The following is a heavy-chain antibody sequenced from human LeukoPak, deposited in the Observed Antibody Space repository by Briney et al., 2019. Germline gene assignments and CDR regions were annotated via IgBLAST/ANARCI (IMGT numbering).Heavy chain of an antibody. D-gene: IGHD2-8*01. CDR2: IYYSGST. J-gene: IGHJ4*02. CDR1: GGSISTSSYY. CDR3: ARRTSAAIGYCTNGVCYVWDY. Sequence: SETLSLTCTVSGGSISTSSYYWGWIRQPPGKGLEWIVSIYYSGSTYYNPSLKSRVTISVDTSKNQFSLKLSSVTAADTAVYYCARRTSAAIGYCTNGVCYVWDYWGQGTLVTVSS. V-gene: IGHV4-39*01.